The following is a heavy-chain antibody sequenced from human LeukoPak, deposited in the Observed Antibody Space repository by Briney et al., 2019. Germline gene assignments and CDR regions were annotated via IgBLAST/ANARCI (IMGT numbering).Heavy chain of an antibody. CDR2: IYYSGIT. J-gene: IGHJ4*02. D-gene: IGHD7-27*01. CDR3: ARGWGYFDS. Sequence: SETLSLTCTVSGGSISSQYWSLIRQPPGKGLEWIGYIYYSGITKYSPSLKSRVTISVDTSKNQFSLKLSSVTAADTAVYYCARGWGYFDSWGQGTLVTVSS. V-gene: IGHV4-59*08. CDR1: GGSISSQY.